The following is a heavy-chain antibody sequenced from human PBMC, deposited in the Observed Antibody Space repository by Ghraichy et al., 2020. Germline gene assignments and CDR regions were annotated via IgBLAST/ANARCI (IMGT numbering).Heavy chain of an antibody. J-gene: IGHJ3*01. CDR2: DFYSGRT. CDR1: GDSISSSNYY. Sequence: SETLSLTCSVSGDSISSSNYYWAWIRQPPGKGLVWNGSDFYSGRTYYNLSLKVPVTMSVDRSQDQFSLNSNSVTAAGTAMYYCARHWGIGVADQFAFDFWRQGTMVTVSS. D-gene: IGHD6-19*01. V-gene: IGHV4-39*01. CDR3: ARHWGIGVADQFAFDF.